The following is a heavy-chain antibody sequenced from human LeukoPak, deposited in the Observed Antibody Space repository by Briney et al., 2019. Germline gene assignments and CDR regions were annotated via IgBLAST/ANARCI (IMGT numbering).Heavy chain of an antibody. CDR1: GGSISSSTYY. CDR3: ARDTKRGGFGELFLVQTNWFDP. J-gene: IGHJ5*02. CDR2: INHSGST. V-gene: IGHV4-39*07. D-gene: IGHD3-10*01. Sequence: PSETLSLTCTVSGGSISSSTYYWGWIRQPPGKGLEWIGEINHSGSTNYNPSLKSRVTISVDTSKNQFSLKLSSVTAADTAVYYCARDTKRGGFGELFLVQTNWFDPWGQGTLVTVSS.